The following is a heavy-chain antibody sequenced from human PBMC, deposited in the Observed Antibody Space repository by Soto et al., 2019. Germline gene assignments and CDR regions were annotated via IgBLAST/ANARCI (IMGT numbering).Heavy chain of an antibody. D-gene: IGHD2-21*01. CDR3: AKDMGPLAYCGGDCYSGAFDI. J-gene: IGHJ3*02. CDR1: GFTFDDYA. Sequence: GGSLRLSCAASGFTFDDYAMHWVRQAPGKGLEWVSGISWNSGSIGYADSVKGRFTISRDNAKNSLYLQMNSLRAEDTALYYCAKDMGPLAYCGGDCYSGAFDIWGQGTMVTVSS. V-gene: IGHV3-9*01. CDR2: ISWNSGSI.